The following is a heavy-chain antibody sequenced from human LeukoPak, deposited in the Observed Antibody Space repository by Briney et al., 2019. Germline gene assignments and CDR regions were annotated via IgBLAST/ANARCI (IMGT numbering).Heavy chain of an antibody. D-gene: IGHD1-26*01. CDR3: ARVWANSGNYYGEDY. J-gene: IGHJ4*02. Sequence: GGSLRLSCAASGFTFDDYAMHWVRQAPGRGLEWVAGISWQSDSVDYADSVKGRFTISRDNSKNTLYLQMNSLRAEDTAVYYCARVWANSGNYYGEDYWGQGTLVTVSS. CDR1: GFTFDDYA. CDR2: ISWQSDSV. V-gene: IGHV3-9*01.